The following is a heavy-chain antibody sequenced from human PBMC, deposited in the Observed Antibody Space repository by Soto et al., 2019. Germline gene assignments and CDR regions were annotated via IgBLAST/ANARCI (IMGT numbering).Heavy chain of an antibody. D-gene: IGHD2-2*01. J-gene: IGHJ5*02. Sequence: VKVSCKASGYTFTNYAMPWVRQAPGQRLEWMGWINAGNGNTKYSQKFQGRVTITRDTSASTAYMELSSLRSEDTAVYYCAVVVPAATFNWFDPWGQGTLVTVSS. CDR1: GYTFTNYA. CDR2: INAGNGNT. V-gene: IGHV1-3*01. CDR3: AVVVPAATFNWFDP.